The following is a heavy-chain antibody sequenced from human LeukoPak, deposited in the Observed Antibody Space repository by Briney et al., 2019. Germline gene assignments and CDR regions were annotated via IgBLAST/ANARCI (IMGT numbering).Heavy chain of an antibody. J-gene: IGHJ4*02. CDR2: ISYDGSNK. D-gene: IGHD5-12*01. CDR3: AREAYSGYEGTLPY. Sequence: GGSLRLSCAPSGFTFSSYAMHWVRQAPGKGLEWVAVISYDGSNKYYADSVKGRFTISRDNSKSTLYVQMNGLRADDTVVYYCAREAYSGYEGTLPYWGQGTLVTVSS. V-gene: IGHV3-30-3*01. CDR1: GFTFSSYA.